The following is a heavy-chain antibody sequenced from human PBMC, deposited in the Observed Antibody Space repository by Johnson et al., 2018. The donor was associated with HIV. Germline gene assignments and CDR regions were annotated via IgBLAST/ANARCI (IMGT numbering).Heavy chain of an antibody. J-gene: IGHJ3*02. V-gene: IGHV3-30*02. CDR1: GFTFSTYG. Sequence: MQLVESGGGVVQPGGSLRLSCAASGFTFSTYGIHWVRQAPGKGLEWVSFIRYDGKDKYYADFVKGRFTISRDNAKNSLYLQMNSLRADDTAVYYCATPQEGYSAFDIWGQGTMVTVSS. CDR3: ATPQEGYSAFDI. CDR2: IRYDGKDK. D-gene: IGHD2-15*01.